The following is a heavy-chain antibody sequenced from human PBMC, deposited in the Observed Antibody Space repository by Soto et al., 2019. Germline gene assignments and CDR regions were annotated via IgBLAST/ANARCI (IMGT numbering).Heavy chain of an antibody. CDR2: IYHSGST. V-gene: IGHV4-4*02. Sequence: SETLSLTCAVSGGSISSSNWWSWVRQPPGKGLEWIGEIYHSGSTNYNPSLKSRVTISVDKSKNQFSLKLSSVTAADTAVYYCARTTMVRGVIREAYYFDYWGQGTLVTVSS. CDR3: ARTTMVRGVIREAYYFDY. D-gene: IGHD3-10*01. J-gene: IGHJ4*02. CDR1: GGSISSSNW.